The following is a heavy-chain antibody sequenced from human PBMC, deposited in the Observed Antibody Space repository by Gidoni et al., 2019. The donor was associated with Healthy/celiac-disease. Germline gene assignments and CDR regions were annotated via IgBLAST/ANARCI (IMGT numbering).Heavy chain of an antibody. CDR1: GYTFTGYY. CDR2: MNTNSGGT. V-gene: IGHV1-2*02. Sequence: QVQLVQSRAEVKKPGASVKACCTASGYTFTGYYMHWVRQAPGQGQEWMGWMNTNSGGTNYAHKFQGRVAMTRETSISTAYMVLRRLRSDATAVYYCARVDMGPGWGDNWFDPWGQGTLVTVSS. J-gene: IGHJ5*02. D-gene: IGHD3-10*01. CDR3: ARVDMGPGWGDNWFDP.